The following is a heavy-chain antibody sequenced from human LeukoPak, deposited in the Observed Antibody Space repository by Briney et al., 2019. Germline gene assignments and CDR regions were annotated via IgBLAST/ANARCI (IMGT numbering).Heavy chain of an antibody. CDR3: ARDQNWVFDY. J-gene: IGHJ4*02. V-gene: IGHV3-48*01. CDR1: GFTFNNDP. D-gene: IGHD7-27*01. Sequence: AGGSLRLSCAASGFTFNNDPMNWVRQAPGKGLEWVAHIRSDTKTIVYADSVKGRLIISRDNAKNSLSLQMNSLRVEDTAVYYCARDQNWVFDYWGQGTLVTVSS. CDR2: IRSDTKTI.